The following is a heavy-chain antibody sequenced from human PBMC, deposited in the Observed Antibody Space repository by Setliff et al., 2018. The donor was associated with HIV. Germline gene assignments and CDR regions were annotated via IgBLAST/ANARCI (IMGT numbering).Heavy chain of an antibody. J-gene: IGHJ4*02. CDR3: ARGTGIAVAGTDY. CDR1: GYTFTSYG. CDR2: ISPYNGHT. Sequence: ASVKVSCKASGYTFTSYGISWVRQAPGQGLEWMGWISPYNGHTKYAEKFQGRVTMTRDTSTSTVYMELSSLRSEDTAVYYCARGTGIAVAGTDYWGQGTLVTVSS. V-gene: IGHV1-18*01. D-gene: IGHD6-19*01.